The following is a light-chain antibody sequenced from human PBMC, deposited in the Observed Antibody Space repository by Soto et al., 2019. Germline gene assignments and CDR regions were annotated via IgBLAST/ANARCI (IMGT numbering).Light chain of an antibody. CDR3: QQYNNWPPPT. V-gene: IGKV3-15*01. Sequence: EIVMTQSPATLSVSPGERPTLSCRASQSVSSNLAWYQQKPGQAPRLLIYGASTRATGIPARFSGSGSGTEFTLTISSLQSEDFAVYYCQQYNNWPPPTFGGGTKVGIK. CDR2: GAS. CDR1: QSVSSN. J-gene: IGKJ4*01.